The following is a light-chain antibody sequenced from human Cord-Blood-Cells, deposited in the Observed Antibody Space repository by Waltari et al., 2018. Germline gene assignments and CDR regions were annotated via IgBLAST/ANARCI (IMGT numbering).Light chain of an antibody. CDR1: QSVSSSY. V-gene: IGKV3-20*01. J-gene: IGKJ1*01. CDR3: QQYGSSLPWT. CDR2: GAS. Sequence: EIVLTQSPGTLSLSPGERATLSCRASQSVSSSYLAWYQQKPGQAPRLLIYGASSRATGIPDRFSGSGSGTDFTRTISRLEPEDVAVYYCQQYGSSLPWTFGQGTKVEIK.